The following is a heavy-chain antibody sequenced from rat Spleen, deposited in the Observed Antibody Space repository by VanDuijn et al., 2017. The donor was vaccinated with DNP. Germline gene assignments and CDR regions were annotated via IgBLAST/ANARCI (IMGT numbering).Heavy chain of an antibody. D-gene: IGHD1-11*01. CDR3: TRPRGSYGGYRVDA. J-gene: IGHJ4*01. CDR1: GFTFSDYY. V-gene: IGHV5-20*01. Sequence: EVRLVESGGGLVQPGRSLKLSCAASGFTFSDYYMAWVRQAPTKGLELVAYISYFGDNTYSGDSVKGRFTISRDNAKSTLYLQMDSLRSEDTATYYCTRPRGSYGGYRVDAWGQGTSVSVSS. CDR2: ISYFGDNT.